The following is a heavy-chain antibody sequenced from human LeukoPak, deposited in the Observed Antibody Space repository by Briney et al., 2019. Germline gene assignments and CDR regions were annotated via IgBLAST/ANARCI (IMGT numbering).Heavy chain of an antibody. D-gene: IGHD2-2*01. V-gene: IGHV1-2*02. J-gene: IGHJ4*02. CDR1: GYTFTGYY. CDR2: IKPNSGAT. Sequence: ASVKVSCKASGYTFTGYYMHWVRQAPGQGLEWMGWIKPNSGATSFAQKFHDRVTMTRDTSISTVYMELSTLRSDDTAVYYCARASSNSNGKFPNDYWGQGTLVTVSS. CDR3: ARASSNSNGKFPNDY.